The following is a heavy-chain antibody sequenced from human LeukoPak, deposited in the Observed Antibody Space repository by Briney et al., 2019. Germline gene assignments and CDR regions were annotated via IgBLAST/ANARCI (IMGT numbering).Heavy chain of an antibody. D-gene: IGHD1-7*01. CDR2: ISGSGGNT. J-gene: IGHJ4*02. CDR1: GFTVNTYA. CDR3: AKDGKTRNWNYFQAKPVY. V-gene: IGHV3-23*01. Sequence: GGSLRLSCAASGFTVNTYAMSWVRQAPGKGLEWVSGISGSGGNTYYADSVKGRFTISRDNSKNTLYLQMNSLRAEDTAVYYCAKDGKTRNWNYFQAKPVYWGQGTLVTVSS.